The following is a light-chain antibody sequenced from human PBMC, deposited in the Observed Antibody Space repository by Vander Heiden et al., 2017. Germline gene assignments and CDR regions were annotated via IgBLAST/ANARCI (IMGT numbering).Light chain of an antibody. CDR2: GNS. V-gene: IGLV1-40*01. Sequence: QSVLTQPPSVSGAPGQRVTISCTGSSSNIGAGYDVHWYQQLPGTAPKLLIYGNSNRPSGVPDRFSGSKSGTSASLAITGLQAEDEADDYCQSYDSSLSGLRVVFGGGTKLTVL. CDR1: SSNIGAGYD. J-gene: IGLJ2*01. CDR3: QSYDSSLSGLRVV.